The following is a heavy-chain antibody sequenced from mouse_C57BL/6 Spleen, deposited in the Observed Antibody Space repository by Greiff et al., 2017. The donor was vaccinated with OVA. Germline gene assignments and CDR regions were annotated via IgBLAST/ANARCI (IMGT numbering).Heavy chain of an antibody. D-gene: IGHD3-2*02. Sequence: EVKLMESGGGLVKPGGSLKLSCAASGFTFSSYAMSWVRQTPEKRLEWVATISDGGSYTYYPDNVKGRFTISRDNAKNNLYLQMSHLKSEDTAMYYCARDGAAQAHFDYWGQGTTLTVSS. J-gene: IGHJ2*01. CDR1: GFTFSSYA. CDR3: ARDGAAQAHFDY. V-gene: IGHV5-4*01. CDR2: ISDGGSYT.